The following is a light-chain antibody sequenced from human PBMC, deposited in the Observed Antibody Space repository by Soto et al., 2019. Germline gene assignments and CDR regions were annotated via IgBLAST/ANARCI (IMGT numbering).Light chain of an antibody. CDR2: EVN. Sequence: QSALTQPASVSGSPGQSITISCSGTTSDVGGYDVVSWYQQHPGKAPKLMIFEVNQRPSGVSDRFSGSKSGNTASLTISGLQAGDAADYYCCSFAGSSTFWVFGGGTKLTVL. J-gene: IGLJ3*02. V-gene: IGLV2-23*02. CDR3: CSFAGSSTFWV. CDR1: TSDVGGYDV.